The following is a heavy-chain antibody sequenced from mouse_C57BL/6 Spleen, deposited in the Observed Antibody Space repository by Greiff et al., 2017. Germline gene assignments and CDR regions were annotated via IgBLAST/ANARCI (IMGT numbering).Heavy chain of an antibody. CDR1: GYAFSSSW. J-gene: IGHJ3*01. V-gene: IGHV1-82*01. D-gene: IGHD1-1*01. Sequence: VQLQQSGPELVKPGASVKISCKASGYAFSSSWMNWVKQRPGKGLEWIGRIYPGDGDTNYNGTFKGKATLTADKSSSTAYMQLSSLTSEDSAVYFCARPYYYGSGGFAYWGQGTLVTVSA. CDR2: IYPGDGDT. CDR3: ARPYYYGSGGFAY.